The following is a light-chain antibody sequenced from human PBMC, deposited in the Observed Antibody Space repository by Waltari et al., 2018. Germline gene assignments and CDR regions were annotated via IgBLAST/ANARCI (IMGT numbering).Light chain of an antibody. J-gene: IGKJ2*01. Sequence: EIVLTQSPDFQSVTPTEKVTITCRASQSIGSSLHWYQQKPDQSPKLVIKFASQSFSGVPPRFSGSGSGTDFTLTINSLEAEDAATYYCHQSNSLPYTFGQGTKLEIK. CDR1: QSIGSS. CDR2: FAS. CDR3: HQSNSLPYT. V-gene: IGKV6-21*01.